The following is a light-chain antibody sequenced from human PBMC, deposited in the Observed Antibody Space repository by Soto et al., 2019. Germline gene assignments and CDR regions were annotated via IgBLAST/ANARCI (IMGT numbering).Light chain of an antibody. CDR1: SSDVGSYNY. Sequence: QSALTQPPSASGSPGQSLTISCTGTSSDVGSYNYVSWYQQHPGKAPKLLIFEVNRRPSGVPGRFSGSKSGNTASLTVSGLHAEDEADYYCSAYEGDGMGVCGTGPKVTVL. J-gene: IGLJ1*01. CDR2: EVN. V-gene: IGLV2-8*01. CDR3: SAYEGDGMGV.